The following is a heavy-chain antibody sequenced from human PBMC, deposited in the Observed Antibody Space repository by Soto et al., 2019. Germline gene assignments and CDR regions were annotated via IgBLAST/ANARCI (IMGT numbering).Heavy chain of an antibody. Sequence: GASVKVSCKASGYTSTSYAMHWVRQAPGQRLEWMGWINAGNGNTKYSQKFQGRVTITRDTSASTAYMELSSLRSEDTAVYYCARGGPIAAAGSPFDYWGQGTLVTVSS. D-gene: IGHD6-13*01. J-gene: IGHJ4*02. V-gene: IGHV1-3*01. CDR1: GYTSTSYA. CDR2: INAGNGNT. CDR3: ARGGPIAAAGSPFDY.